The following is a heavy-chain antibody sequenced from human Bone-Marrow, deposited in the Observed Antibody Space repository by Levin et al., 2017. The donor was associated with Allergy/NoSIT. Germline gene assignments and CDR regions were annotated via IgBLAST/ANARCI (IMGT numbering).Heavy chain of an antibody. J-gene: IGHJ4*02. D-gene: IGHD3-22*01. CDR3: ARQKGEYYYGGGGYDFDY. Sequence: ESLKISCTVSGGSISSYCWSWIRQPPGKGLEWIGYIYSSGSTNYNPSLKSRVTISVDTSKNQFSLKLSSVTAADTAVYYCARQKGEYYYGGGGYDFDYWGRGALVSVSS. CDR2: IYSSGST. CDR1: GGSISSYC. V-gene: IGHV4-59*08.